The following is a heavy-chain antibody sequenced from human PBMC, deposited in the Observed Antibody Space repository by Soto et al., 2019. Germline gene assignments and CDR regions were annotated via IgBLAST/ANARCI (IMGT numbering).Heavy chain of an antibody. Sequence: SETLSLTCTVSGGSISSSGYYWGWIRQHPGKGLEWIGYIYYIGSTYYNPSLKSRVTISIDTSKNQFSLKLSSVTAADTAVHYCARSVSPWGQGTLVTVS. J-gene: IGHJ5*02. CDR1: GGSISSSGYY. CDR2: IYYIGST. CDR3: ARSVSP. V-gene: IGHV4-31*03.